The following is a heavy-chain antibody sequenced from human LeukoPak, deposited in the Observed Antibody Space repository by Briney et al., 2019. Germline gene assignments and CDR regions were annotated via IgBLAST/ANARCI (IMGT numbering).Heavy chain of an antibody. CDR3: ARVVVRGVNWFDP. Sequence: ASVKVSCKASGYTFTSYGIGWVRQAPGQGLEWMGWISANNGNTNYAQKFQGRVTMTIDTSTSTVYMELRSLTSDDTAVYYCARVVVRGVNWFDPWGQGTLVTVSS. CDR1: GYTFTSYG. V-gene: IGHV1-18*04. D-gene: IGHD3-10*01. CDR2: ISANNGNT. J-gene: IGHJ5*02.